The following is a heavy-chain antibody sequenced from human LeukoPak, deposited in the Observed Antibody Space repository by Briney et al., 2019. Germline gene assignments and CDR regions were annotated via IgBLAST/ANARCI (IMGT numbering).Heavy chain of an antibody. V-gene: IGHV4-59*12. J-gene: IGHJ4*02. Sequence: SETLSLTCTVSGGSISTYYWTWIRQPPGKGLEWIGYIYHSGSTNYNPSLKSRVTISVDTSQNQFSLKLSSVTAADTAVYYCARASGDWGQGTLVTVSS. CDR3: ARASGD. CDR2: IYHSGST. CDR1: GGSISTYY.